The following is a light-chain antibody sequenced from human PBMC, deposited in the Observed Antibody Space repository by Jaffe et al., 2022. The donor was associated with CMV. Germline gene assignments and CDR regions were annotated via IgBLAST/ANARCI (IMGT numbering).Light chain of an antibody. CDR2: NDS. Sequence: SYVLTQPPSVSVAPGKTASITCGGNNLGTKSVHWYQQKPGLAPVLVIYNDSDRPTGIPERFSGSNPGDTASLTISRVEAGDEADYYCQVWDTSNDHKIFGGGTRLTVL. CDR3: QVWDTSNDHKI. J-gene: IGLJ2*01. V-gene: IGLV3-21*04. CDR1: NLGTKS.